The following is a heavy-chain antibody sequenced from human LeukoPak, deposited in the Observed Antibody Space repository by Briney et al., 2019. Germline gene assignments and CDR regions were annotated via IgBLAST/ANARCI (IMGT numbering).Heavy chain of an antibody. Sequence: GGSLRLSCAASGFTFTTYWMHWVRQAPGKGLEWVANIKPDGSQIYYVDSVKGRFTISRDNAKNSLYLQTNSLRAEDTAVYYCARDLNWETYWGQGTLVTVSS. CDR2: IKPDGSQI. J-gene: IGHJ4*02. CDR3: ARDLNWETY. D-gene: IGHD1-1*01. V-gene: IGHV3-7*01. CDR1: GFTFTTYW.